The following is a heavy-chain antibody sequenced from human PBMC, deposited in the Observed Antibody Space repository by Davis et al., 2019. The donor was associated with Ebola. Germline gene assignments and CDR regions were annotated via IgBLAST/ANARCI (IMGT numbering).Heavy chain of an antibody. D-gene: IGHD2-15*01. J-gene: IGHJ4*02. V-gene: IGHV3-23*01. CDR3: AKDPGYCSGGSCYSRVGVDY. Sequence: PGGSLRLSCAASGFTFDDYGMSWVRQAPGKGLEWVSAISGSGGSTYYADSVKGRFTISRDNSKNTLYLQMNSLRAEDTAVYYCAKDPGYCSGGSCYSRVGVDYWGQGTLVTVSS. CDR2: ISGSGGST. CDR1: GFTFDDYG.